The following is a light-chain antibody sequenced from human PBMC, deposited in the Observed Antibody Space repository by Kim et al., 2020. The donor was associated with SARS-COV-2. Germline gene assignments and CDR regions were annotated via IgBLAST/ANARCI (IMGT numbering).Light chain of an antibody. Sequence: VALGQTVRITCQGDSLRSYYASWYQQKPGQAPVLVIYGKNNRPSGIPDRFSGPSSGNTASLTITGAQAEDEADYYCNSRDSSGPVVFGGGTQLTVL. CDR3: NSRDSSGPVV. J-gene: IGLJ2*01. CDR2: GKN. CDR1: SLRSYY. V-gene: IGLV3-19*01.